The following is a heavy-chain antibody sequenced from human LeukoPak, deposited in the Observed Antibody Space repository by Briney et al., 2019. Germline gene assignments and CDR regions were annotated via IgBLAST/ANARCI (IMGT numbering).Heavy chain of an antibody. CDR1: GFTFSSYG. V-gene: IGHV3-33*01. CDR3: AREASDAFDI. CDR2: IWYDGSNK. Sequence: GGSLRLSCAASGFTFSSYGMHWVRQAPGKGLEWVTIIWYDGSNKYYADSVKGRFTISRDNSKNTLFLQMNSLRAEDTAVYYCAREASDAFDIWGQGTMVTVSS. J-gene: IGHJ3*02.